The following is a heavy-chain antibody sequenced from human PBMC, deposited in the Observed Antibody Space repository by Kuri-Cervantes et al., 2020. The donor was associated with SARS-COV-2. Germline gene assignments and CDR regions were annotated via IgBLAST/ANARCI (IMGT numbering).Heavy chain of an antibody. D-gene: IGHD6-6*01. Sequence: ASVKVSCKASGYTFTGYYMHWVRQAPGQGLEWMGWISPNSGGTNYAQKFQGRVTMTRDTSISTAYMELSRLRSDDTAVYYCARAGLGSSGAFDIWGQGTMVTVSS. CDR1: GYTFTGYY. CDR2: ISPNSGGT. J-gene: IGHJ3*02. CDR3: ARAGLGSSGAFDI. V-gene: IGHV1-2*02.